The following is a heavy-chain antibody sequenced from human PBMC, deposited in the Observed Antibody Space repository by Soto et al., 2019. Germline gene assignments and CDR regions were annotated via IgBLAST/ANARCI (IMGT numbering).Heavy chain of an antibody. D-gene: IGHD3-10*01. J-gene: IGHJ4*02. CDR2: ISADGGSA. Sequence: EVQLLESGGGLVQPGGSLRLSCAASGFIFSSYALTWVRQAPGKGLEWVSVISADGGSAFYADSVKGRFTVSRDNSKNTHYLQMNSLRAEDTAVYYCAKERTINYGSGRCFDYWGQGTLVSVSS. V-gene: IGHV3-23*01. CDR3: AKERTINYGSGRCFDY. CDR1: GFIFSSYA.